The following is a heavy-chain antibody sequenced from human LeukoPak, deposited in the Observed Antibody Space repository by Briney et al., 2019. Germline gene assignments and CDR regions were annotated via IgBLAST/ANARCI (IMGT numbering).Heavy chain of an antibody. D-gene: IGHD1-26*01. CDR3: ARSIIVGATGAFDV. Sequence: PGRSLRLSCAASGFTFNNYGMHWVRQAPGKGLEWVSYITATGSTIYYADSVKGRFTISRDNARSSLFLSMSSLRAEDTAVYYCARSIIVGATGAFDVWGQGTMVTVS. J-gene: IGHJ3*01. CDR1: GFTFNNYG. CDR2: ITATGSTI. V-gene: IGHV3-48*04.